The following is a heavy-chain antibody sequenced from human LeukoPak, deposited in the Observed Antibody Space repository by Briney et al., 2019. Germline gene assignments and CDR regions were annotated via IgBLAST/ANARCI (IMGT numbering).Heavy chain of an antibody. Sequence: SVKVSCKASGDTFSNYAINWVRQAPGQGLEWMGRIIPIFGIPNYAQKFQGRVTITADKSTSTAYLELSSLTSEDTAVYLCARERFGEGWFDPWGQGTLVTVSS. CDR2: IIPIFGIP. D-gene: IGHD3-10*01. CDR3: ARERFGEGWFDP. CDR1: GDTFSNYA. J-gene: IGHJ5*02. V-gene: IGHV1-69*04.